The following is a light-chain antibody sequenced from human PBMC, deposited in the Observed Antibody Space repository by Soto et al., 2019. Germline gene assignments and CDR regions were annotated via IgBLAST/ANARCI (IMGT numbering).Light chain of an antibody. J-gene: IGLJ1*01. CDR2: DVT. CDR1: SSDVGSYNY. CDR3: QSYDNRLSGS. Sequence: QSALTQPRSVSGSPGQSVTLSCTGTSSDVGSYNYVSWYQHHPGKAPKLMIYDVTKRPSGVPDRFSGSKSGTSASLAITGLQAEDEADYYCQSYDNRLSGSFGTGTKLTVL. V-gene: IGLV2-11*01.